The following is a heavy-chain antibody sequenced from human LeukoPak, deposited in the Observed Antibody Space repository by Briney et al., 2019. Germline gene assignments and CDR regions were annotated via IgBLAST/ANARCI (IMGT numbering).Heavy chain of an antibody. CDR1: GFTFTNYW. CDR2: INSDGRST. Sequence: GGSLRLSCAASGFTFTNYWIHWVRQAPGKGLVWVSRINSDGRSTSYADSVKGRFTISRDNAKNTLYLQMNSLRAEDTAVYYCARSGNYRFDYWGQGTLVTVSS. V-gene: IGHV3-74*01. CDR3: ARSGNYRFDY. D-gene: IGHD1-26*01. J-gene: IGHJ4*02.